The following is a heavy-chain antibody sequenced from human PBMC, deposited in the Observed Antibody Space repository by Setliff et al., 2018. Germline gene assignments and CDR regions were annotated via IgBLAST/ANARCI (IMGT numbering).Heavy chain of an antibody. V-gene: IGHV1-18*01. J-gene: IGHJ4*02. D-gene: IGHD2-2*01. CDR1: GYTFTNYG. CDR3: SRLVRYCTATSCQRLSGGEF. Sequence: ASVKVSCKTSGYTFTNYGITWVRQAPGQGLEWMGWVSAYNDNKNYAQKFQGRVTLTTDTSTGTAYMELSSLTFDDTAVYFCSRLVRYCTATSCQRLSGGEFWGQGTLVTVSS. CDR2: VSAYNDNK.